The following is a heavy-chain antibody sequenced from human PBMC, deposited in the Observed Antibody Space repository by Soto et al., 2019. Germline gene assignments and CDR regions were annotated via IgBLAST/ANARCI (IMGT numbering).Heavy chain of an antibody. Sequence: GGSLRLSCTASGFTFGDYAMSWVRQAPGKGLEWVGFIRSKAYGGTTEYAASVKGRFTISRDDSKSIAYLQMNSLKTEDTAVYYCTRAHSGSYYYYYYMDVWGKGTTVTVSS. J-gene: IGHJ6*03. V-gene: IGHV3-49*04. CDR1: GFTFGDYA. D-gene: IGHD1-26*01. CDR2: IRSKAYGGTT. CDR3: TRAHSGSYYYYYYMDV.